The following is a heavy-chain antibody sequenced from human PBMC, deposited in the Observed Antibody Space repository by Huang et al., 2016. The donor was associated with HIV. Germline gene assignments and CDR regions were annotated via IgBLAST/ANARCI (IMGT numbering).Heavy chain of an antibody. CDR2: IITIFGTA. Sequence: QVQLVQSGAEVKKPGSSVKVSRKASGGTFSSYAISWVRQAPGQGLEWMGGIITIFGTANDAQKFQGRVTITADESTSTAYMELSSLRSEDTAVYYCARARGYYDSSVSYYFDYWGPGTLVTVSS. V-gene: IGHV1-69*13. D-gene: IGHD3-22*01. CDR3: ARARGYYDSSVSYYFDY. CDR1: GGTFSSYA. J-gene: IGHJ4*02.